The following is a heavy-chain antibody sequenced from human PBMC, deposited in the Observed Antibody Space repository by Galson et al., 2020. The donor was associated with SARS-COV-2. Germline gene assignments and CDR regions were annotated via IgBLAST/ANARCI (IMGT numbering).Heavy chain of an antibody. J-gene: IGHJ4*02. Sequence: GGSMRLSCAASGFTFSSYDMIWVSRAPGKGLEWVSGISRTGRSTNYADSVKGRFTISRDNSKNILYLQMNSLRAEDTAVYYCTKDSGSSHDVVDSWGQGALVTVSS. CDR3: TKDSGSSHDVVDS. CDR2: ISRTGRST. V-gene: IGHV3-23*01. CDR1: GFTFSSYD. D-gene: IGHD3-10*01.